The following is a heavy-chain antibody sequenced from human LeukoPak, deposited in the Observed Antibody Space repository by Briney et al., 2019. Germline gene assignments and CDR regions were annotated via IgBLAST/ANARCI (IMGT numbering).Heavy chain of an antibody. V-gene: IGHV1-8*01. J-gene: IGHJ3*02. CDR2: MNPNSGNT. Sequence: ASVKVSCKVSGYTFTSYDINWVRQATGQGLEWMGWMNPNSGNTGYAQKFQGRVTMTRNTSISTAYMELSSLRSEDTAVYYCATPLIYYYDSSGYRAFDIWGQGTMVTVSS. CDR3: ATPLIYYYDSSGYRAFDI. D-gene: IGHD3-22*01. CDR1: GYTFTSYD.